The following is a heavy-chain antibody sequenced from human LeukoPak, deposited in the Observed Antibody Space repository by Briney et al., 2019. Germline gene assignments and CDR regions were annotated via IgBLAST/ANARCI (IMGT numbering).Heavy chain of an antibody. CDR1: GYTFTSYG. CDR3: ARGLAKAFDI. J-gene: IGHJ3*02. Sequence: ASVKVSCKASGYTFTSYGISWVRQAPGQGLEWMGWISAYNGNTNYAQKFQGRVTMTRDTSINTAYMELNTLKSDDTAVYYCARGLAKAFDIWGQGTMVTVSS. V-gene: IGHV1-18*01. D-gene: IGHD3-9*01. CDR2: ISAYNGNT.